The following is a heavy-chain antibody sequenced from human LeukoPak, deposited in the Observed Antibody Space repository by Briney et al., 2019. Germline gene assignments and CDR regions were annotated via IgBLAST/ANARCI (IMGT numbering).Heavy chain of an antibody. CDR1: GYTFTSYG. CDR2: ISGYNGNT. D-gene: IGHD1-1*01. CDR3: ARGSNWNDAIDY. J-gene: IGHJ4*02. Sequence: ASVKVSCKASGYTFTSYGISWVRQAPGQGLEWMGWISGYNGNTNYAQKFQGRVTMITDTSTGTADMELRSLTSDDTAVYYCARGSNWNDAIDYWGQGTLVTVSS. V-gene: IGHV1-18*01.